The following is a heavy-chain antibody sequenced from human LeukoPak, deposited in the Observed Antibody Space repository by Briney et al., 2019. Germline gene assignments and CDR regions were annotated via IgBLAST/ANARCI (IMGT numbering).Heavy chain of an antibody. CDR1: GFTFSSYA. Sequence: GGSLRLSCAASGFTFSSYAMSWVRQAPGKGLEWVSAISGSGGSTYYAASVKGRFTISRDNSKNTLYLQMNSLRAEDTAVYYCITMVRGVILSLDYWGQGTLVTVSS. CDR2: ISGSGGST. CDR3: ITMVRGVILSLDY. J-gene: IGHJ4*02. D-gene: IGHD3-10*01. V-gene: IGHV3-23*01.